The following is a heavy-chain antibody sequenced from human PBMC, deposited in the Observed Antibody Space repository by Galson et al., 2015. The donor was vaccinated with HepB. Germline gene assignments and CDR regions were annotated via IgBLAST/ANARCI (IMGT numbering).Heavy chain of an antibody. CDR3: CSSRRTGPRGRHLDY. V-gene: IGHV3-30-3*01. CDR2: ISYDGNIK. J-gene: IGHJ4*02. Sequence: SLRLSCAASGFTFTSYSMHWVRQAPGKGLDWVAVISYDGNIKYYADSVKGRFTISRDNSKDTLYLQINSLRTEDTAVYYCCSSRRTGPRGRHLDYWGQGTLVAVPS. D-gene: IGHD2-15*01. CDR1: GFTFTSYS.